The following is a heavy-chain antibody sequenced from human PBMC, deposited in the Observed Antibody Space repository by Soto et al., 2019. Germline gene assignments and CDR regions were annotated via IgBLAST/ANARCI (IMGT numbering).Heavy chain of an antibody. CDR1: GFSLSTSGVG. J-gene: IGHJ4*02. CDR3: AQYRYGAYDY. CDR2: IYWDDDK. V-gene: IGHV2-5*02. D-gene: IGHD5-18*01. Sequence: QITLKESGPPLVKPTQTLTLTCTFSGFSLSTSGVGVGWIRQPPGKALEWLALIYWDDDKGYSPSLKTRLTITKDTSKTQVVLTMTNMDPVDTATYYCAQYRYGAYDYWGQGTLVTVSS.